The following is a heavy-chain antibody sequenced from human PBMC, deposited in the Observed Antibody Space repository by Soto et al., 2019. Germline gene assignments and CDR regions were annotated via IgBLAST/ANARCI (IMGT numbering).Heavy chain of an antibody. D-gene: IGHD5-18*01. CDR2: VKQDGSEK. V-gene: IGHV3-7*05. CDR1: GFSFSDYW. J-gene: IGHJ4*02. Sequence: EVQLVESGGGLVQPGGSLRVSCETSGFSFSDYWMSWVRQSPGKRMEWVANVKQDGSEKNYVDSVKGRFSISRDNARKSVYLQMNSLRGEDTAVYHCAAGRWMVRYWGQGTLVTVSS. CDR3: AAGRWMVRY.